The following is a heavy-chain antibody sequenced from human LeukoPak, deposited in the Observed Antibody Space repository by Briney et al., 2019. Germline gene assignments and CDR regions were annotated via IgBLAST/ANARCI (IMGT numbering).Heavy chain of an antibody. D-gene: IGHD3-3*01. CDR3: ARDGGTYDFWSGGDY. CDR1: GFTFSSYW. CDR2: IKQDGSEK. V-gene: IGHV3-7*01. Sequence: GGSLRLSCAASGFTFSSYWMSWVRQAPGKGLEWVANIKQDGSEKYYVDSVKGRFTISRDSAKNSLYLQMNSLRAEDTAVYYCARDGGTYDFWSGGDYWGQGTLVTVSS. J-gene: IGHJ4*02.